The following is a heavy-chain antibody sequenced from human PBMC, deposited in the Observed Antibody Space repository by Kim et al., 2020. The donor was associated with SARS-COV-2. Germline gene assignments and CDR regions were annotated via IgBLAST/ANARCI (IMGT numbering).Heavy chain of an antibody. D-gene: IGHD3-9*01. CDR1: GFTFSSYS. Sequence: GGSLRLSCAASGFTFSSYSMNWVRQAPGKGLEWVSYISSSSSTIYYADSVKGRFTISRDNAKNSLYLQMNSLRDEDTAVYYCVREEFPGVDYDILTGYPGTQNWFDPWGQGTLVTVSS. CDR2: ISSSSSTI. V-gene: IGHV3-48*02. CDR3: VREEFPGVDYDILTGYPGTQNWFDP. J-gene: IGHJ5*02.